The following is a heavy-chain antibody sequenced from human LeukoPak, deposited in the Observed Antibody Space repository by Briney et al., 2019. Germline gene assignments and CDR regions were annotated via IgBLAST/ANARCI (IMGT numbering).Heavy chain of an antibody. CDR2: ISSGSTI. Sequence: GGSLRLSCAASGFTFSSCEMNWVRQAPGKGPEWVSYISSGSTIYYADSVKGRFTISRDNAKNSLYLQMNSLRAEDTAVYYCARDYNYDILTGYYDYWGQGTLVTVSS. D-gene: IGHD3-9*01. V-gene: IGHV3-48*03. J-gene: IGHJ4*02. CDR3: ARDYNYDILTGYYDY. CDR1: GFTFSSCE.